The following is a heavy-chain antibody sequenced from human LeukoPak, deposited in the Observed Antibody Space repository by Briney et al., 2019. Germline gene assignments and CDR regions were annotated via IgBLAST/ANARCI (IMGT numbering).Heavy chain of an antibody. D-gene: IGHD2-15*01. J-gene: IGHJ4*02. Sequence: PGGSLRLSCAASGFTFSKYAMSWVRQAPGKGLEWVSTITSSVISTYYADSVKGRLTISRDNSKNTLYLQMNSLRAEDTAVYYCANHHPVSYLPWVVYWGQGTLVTVSS. V-gene: IGHV3-23*01. CDR1: GFTFSKYA. CDR3: ANHHPVSYLPWVVY. CDR2: ITSSVIST.